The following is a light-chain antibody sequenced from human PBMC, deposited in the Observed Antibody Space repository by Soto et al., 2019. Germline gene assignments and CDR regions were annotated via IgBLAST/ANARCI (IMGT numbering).Light chain of an antibody. CDR3: QQSYSTPRT. CDR1: QSISSY. J-gene: IGKJ2*01. Sequence: DIQMTQSPSSLSASVGDRVTITCRASQSISSYLNWYQQKPGKAPKLLIYAASSLQSGVPSRFSGSGSGTEFTLNISSLQPEDCAPYYCQQSYSTPRTFGQGTKLEIK. CDR2: AAS. V-gene: IGKV1-39*01.